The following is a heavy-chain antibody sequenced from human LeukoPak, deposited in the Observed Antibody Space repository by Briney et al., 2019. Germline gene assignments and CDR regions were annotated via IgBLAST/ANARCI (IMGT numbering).Heavy chain of an antibody. CDR1: SGSFKGFY. J-gene: IGHJ4*02. Sequence: PSETLSLTCTVSSGSFKGFYWNWIRQPPGKGLEWIGYVYYSGTTNYNPSLKSRVTISVDMSKNHFSLKMNSVTAGDTAVYYCARDPAPTAVPGGYFDYWGQGSLVTVSS. CDR2: VYYSGTT. D-gene: IGHD6-19*01. V-gene: IGHV4-59*13. CDR3: ARDPAPTAVPGGYFDY.